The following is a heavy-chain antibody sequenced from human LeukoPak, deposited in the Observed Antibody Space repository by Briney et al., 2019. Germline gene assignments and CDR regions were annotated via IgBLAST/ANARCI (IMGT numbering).Heavy chain of an antibody. CDR2: IKEDRTAD. Sequence: GGSLRLSCAASGFSVRDFWMAWVRHAPGKGLEWVAHIKEDRTADYYVDSVKGRFSISKDDGKNSPHLQMNSLRVEDTAVYYCVRGGWELDYWGQGTLVTVSS. J-gene: IGHJ4*02. CDR1: GFSVRDFW. D-gene: IGHD1-1*01. V-gene: IGHV3-7*01. CDR3: VRGGWELDY.